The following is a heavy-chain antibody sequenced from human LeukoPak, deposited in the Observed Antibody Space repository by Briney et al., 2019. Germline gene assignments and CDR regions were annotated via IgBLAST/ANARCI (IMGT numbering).Heavy chain of an antibody. Sequence: GGSLRLSCAASGFTVSGNYMSWVRQAPGKGLEWVSVIYSGGTTYYGDSVRGRFTISRDNSKNTLYLQMNSLRAEDTAVYYCAKSPGYYYGSGPGYYYGMDVWGQGTTVTVSS. CDR1: GFTVSGNY. CDR3: AKSPGYYYGSGPGYYYGMDV. V-gene: IGHV3-66*01. D-gene: IGHD3-10*01. CDR2: IYSGGTT. J-gene: IGHJ6*02.